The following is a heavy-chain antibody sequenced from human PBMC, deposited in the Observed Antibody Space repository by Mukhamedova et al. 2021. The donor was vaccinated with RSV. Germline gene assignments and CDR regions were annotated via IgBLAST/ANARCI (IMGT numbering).Heavy chain of an antibody. CDR2: IYHSGST. CDR1: SSNW. CDR3: ARGHYDFWSGYDYYYYGMD. V-gene: IGHV4-4*02. D-gene: IGHD3-3*01. Sequence: SSNWWSWVRQPPGKGLEWIGEIYHSGSTNYNPSLKSRVTISVDTSKNQFSLKLTSVTAADTAVYYCARGHYDFWSGYDYYYYGMD. J-gene: IGHJ6*01.